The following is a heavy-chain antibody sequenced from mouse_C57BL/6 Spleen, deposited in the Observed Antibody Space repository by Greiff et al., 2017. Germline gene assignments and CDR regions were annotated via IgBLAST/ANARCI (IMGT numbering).Heavy chain of an antibody. CDR1: GFNIKNTY. V-gene: IGHV14-3*01. D-gene: IGHD1-1*01. Sequence: EVKLQESVAELVRPGASVKLSCTASGFNIKNTYMHWVKQRPEQGLEWIGRIDPANGNTKYAPKFQGKATITADTSSNTAYLQLSSLTSEDTAIYDCARDAVVADWYWYFDVWGTGTTVTVSS. J-gene: IGHJ1*03. CDR2: IDPANGNT. CDR3: ARDAVVADWYWYFDV.